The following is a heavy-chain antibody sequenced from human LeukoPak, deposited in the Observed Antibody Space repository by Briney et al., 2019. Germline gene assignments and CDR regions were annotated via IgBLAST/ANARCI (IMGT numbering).Heavy chain of an antibody. J-gene: IGHJ4*02. CDR2: MYNSGST. V-gene: IGHV4-59*12. Sequence: SETLSLTCTVSGGSISTYYWSWIRQPPGKGLEWIGYMYNSGSTNYNPSLKSRVTISIDTSKNQVSLRLSSVTAADTAVYYCARGYCATTSCHSLIFDYWGQGTLVTVSS. CDR3: ARGYCATTSCHSLIFDY. CDR1: GGSISTYY. D-gene: IGHD2-2*01.